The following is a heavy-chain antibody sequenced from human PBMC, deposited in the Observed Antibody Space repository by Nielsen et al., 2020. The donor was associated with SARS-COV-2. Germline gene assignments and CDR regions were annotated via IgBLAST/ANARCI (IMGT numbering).Heavy chain of an antibody. CDR2: IRSKAYGGTT. D-gene: IGHD1-26*01. Sequence: WIRQPPGKGLEWVGFIRSKAYGGTTEYAASVKGRFTISRDDSKSIAYLQMNSLKTEDTAVYYCSGYYSGSYVYYYYYGMDVWGQGTTVTVSS. J-gene: IGHJ6*02. V-gene: IGHV3-49*02. CDR3: SGYYSGSYVYYYYYGMDV.